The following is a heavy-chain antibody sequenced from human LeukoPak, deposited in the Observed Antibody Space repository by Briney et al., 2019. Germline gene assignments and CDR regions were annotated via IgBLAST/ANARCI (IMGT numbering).Heavy chain of an antibody. V-gene: IGHV4-4*07. CDR1: GSSISSYY. Sequence: PSETLSLTCTVSGSSISSYYWSWIRQPAGKGLEWIGRIYTSGSTNYNPSLKSRVTMSVDTSKNQFSLKLSSVTAADTAVYYCARDFNDYGDYVRFDYWGQGTLVTVSS. D-gene: IGHD4-17*01. CDR3: ARDFNDYGDYVRFDY. J-gene: IGHJ4*02. CDR2: IYTSGST.